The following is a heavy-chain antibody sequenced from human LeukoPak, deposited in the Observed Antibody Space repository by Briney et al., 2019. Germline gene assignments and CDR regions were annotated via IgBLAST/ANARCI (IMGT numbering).Heavy chain of an antibody. J-gene: IGHJ6*04. V-gene: IGHV3-21*01. CDR2: ISSSGSYI. CDR3: ARDLCSSTSCYGYDV. Sequence: GGSLRLSCAASGFTFSSYSMNWVRQAPGKGLEWVSSISSSGSYIYYADSVKGRFTISRDNAKNSLYLQMNSLRAEGTAVYYCARDLCSSTSCYGYDVWGKGTTVTVSS. CDR1: GFTFSSYS. D-gene: IGHD2-2*01.